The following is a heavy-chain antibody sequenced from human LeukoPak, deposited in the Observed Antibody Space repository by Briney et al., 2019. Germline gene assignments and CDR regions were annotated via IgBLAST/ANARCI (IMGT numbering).Heavy chain of an antibody. V-gene: IGHV1-69*05. CDR1: GGTFSSYA. CDR3: ARGPELAYCGGDCYSLDFQH. D-gene: IGHD2-21*02. CDR2: IIPIFGTA. J-gene: IGHJ1*01. Sequence: SVKVSCKASGGTFSSYAISWVRQAPGQGLEWMGGIIPIFGTANYAQKFQGRVTITTDESTSTAYMELSSLRSEDTAVYYCARGPELAYCGGDCYSLDFQHWGQGTLVTVSS.